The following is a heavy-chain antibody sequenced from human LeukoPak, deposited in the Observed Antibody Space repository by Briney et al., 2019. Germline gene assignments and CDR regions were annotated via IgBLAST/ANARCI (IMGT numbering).Heavy chain of an antibody. CDR1: GFTVSSNY. Sequence: GGSLRLSCAASGFTVSSNYMSWVRQAPGKGLEWVSVIYSGGSTYYADSVKGRFTISRDNSKNTLYLQMNSLRAEDTAVYYCARGAGYCSSTSCYPFDYWGQGTLVTVSS. CDR2: IYSGGST. CDR3: ARGAGYCSSTSCYPFDY. V-gene: IGHV3-53*01. J-gene: IGHJ4*02. D-gene: IGHD2-2*01.